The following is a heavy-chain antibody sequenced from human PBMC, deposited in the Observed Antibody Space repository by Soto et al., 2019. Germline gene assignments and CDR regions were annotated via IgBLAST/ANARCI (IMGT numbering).Heavy chain of an antibody. D-gene: IGHD3-16*01. CDR3: GRRLGGGGDY. J-gene: IGHJ4*02. CDR1: GGSVSSGSYY. V-gene: IGHV4-61*01. CDR2: IYYSGST. Sequence: QVQLQESGPGLVKPSETLSLTCTVSGGSVSSGSYYWSWIRQPPGKGLEWIGYIYYSGSTNYNPSLKRGVTIDVEPSKSQFPLKVGLWAAGGTAVFYGGRRLGGGGDYWGQGTLVTVSS.